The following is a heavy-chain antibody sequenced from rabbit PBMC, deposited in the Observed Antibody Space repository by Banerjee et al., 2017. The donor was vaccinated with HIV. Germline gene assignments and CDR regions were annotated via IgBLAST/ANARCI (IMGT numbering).Heavy chain of an antibody. V-gene: IGHV1S45*01. CDR1: GIDFSSYYR. Sequence: QQQLEESGGGLVKPGGTLTLTCKASGIDFSSYYRMCWVRQAPGRGLELIACIYAGSSGRTYYASWAKGRFTISKTSSTTVTLQMTSLTAADTATYLCARDYIYDDYGDFNLWGPGTLVTVS. CDR2: IYAGSSGRT. D-gene: IGHD2-1*01. CDR3: ARDYIYDDYGDFNL. J-gene: IGHJ4*01.